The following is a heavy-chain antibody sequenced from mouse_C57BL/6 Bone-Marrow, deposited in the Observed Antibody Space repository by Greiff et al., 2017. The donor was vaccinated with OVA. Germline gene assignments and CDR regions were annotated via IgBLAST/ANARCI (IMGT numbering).Heavy chain of an antibody. CDR2: IDPADGDT. V-gene: IGHV14-1*01. J-gene: IGHJ2*01. Sequence: EVKLQQSGAELVRPGASVKLSCTASGFNFKDYYMHWVKQRPEQGLEWIGRIDPADGDTDYAPKFQGKATMTADTSSNTAYLQLSSLTSEDAAVYYCTNSIFDYWGQGTTLTVSS. D-gene: IGHD2-10*02. CDR1: GFNFKDYY. CDR3: TNSIFDY.